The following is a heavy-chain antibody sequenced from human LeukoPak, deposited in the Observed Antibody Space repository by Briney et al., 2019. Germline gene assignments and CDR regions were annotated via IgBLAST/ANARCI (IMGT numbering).Heavy chain of an antibody. D-gene: IGHD4-11*01. CDR2: INSDGSST. Sequence: PGGSLRLSCAASGFTFSSYWMHWVRQAPGKGLVWVSRINSDGSSTSYADSVKGRFTISRVNPKNTLYLQMNSLRAEDTAVYYCARASYSNYGPWFDPWGQGPLVTVSS. V-gene: IGHV3-74*01. CDR3: ARASYSNYGPWFDP. CDR1: GFTFSSYW. J-gene: IGHJ5*02.